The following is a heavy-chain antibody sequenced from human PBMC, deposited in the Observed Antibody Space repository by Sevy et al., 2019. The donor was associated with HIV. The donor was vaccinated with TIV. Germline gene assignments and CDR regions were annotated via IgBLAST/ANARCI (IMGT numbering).Heavy chain of an antibody. CDR3: ATTTDYYDSSGYPFDD. V-gene: IGHV1-24*01. Sequence: GASVKVSCTVSGYTLTKLSMHWVRQAPGKGPEWLGTFDPEDGDPEHSETVYAQKFQDRVIMTDDISADTAYMELSSLTSEDTAVYYCATTTDYYDSSGYPFDDWGQGTLVTVSS. D-gene: IGHD3-22*01. CDR1: GYTLTKLS. CDR2: FDPEDGDPEHSET. J-gene: IGHJ4*02.